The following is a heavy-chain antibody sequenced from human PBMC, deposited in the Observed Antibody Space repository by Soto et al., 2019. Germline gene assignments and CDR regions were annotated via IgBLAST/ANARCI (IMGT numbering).Heavy chain of an antibody. CDR1: GFTFSSYA. Sequence: EVQVLESGGDLVQPGGSLRLSCAASGFTFSSYAMSWVRQSPGKGLEWVSTISTTGDATFYTDSVKGRFTISRDSSRNTLYLQMNSLRAEETAAYYCAKGMGGVFTDSRTFDDCGQGTLVTVSS. CDR2: ISTTGDAT. V-gene: IGHV3-23*01. J-gene: IGHJ4*02. CDR3: AKGMGGVFTDSRTFDD. D-gene: IGHD2-8*02.